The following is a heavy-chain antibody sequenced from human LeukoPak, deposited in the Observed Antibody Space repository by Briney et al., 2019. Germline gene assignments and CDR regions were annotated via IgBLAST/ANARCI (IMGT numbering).Heavy chain of an antibody. V-gene: IGHV4-39*01. CDR1: GGSISSSSYY. CDR2: IYYSGST. J-gene: IGHJ3*02. Sequence: PSETLSLTCTVSGGSISSSSYYWGWIRQPPGKGLEWIGSIYYSGSTYYNPSLKSRVTISIDTSKNQFSLKLSSVTAADTAVYYCARHPPPLDAFDIWGQGTMVTVS. CDR3: ARHPPPLDAFDI.